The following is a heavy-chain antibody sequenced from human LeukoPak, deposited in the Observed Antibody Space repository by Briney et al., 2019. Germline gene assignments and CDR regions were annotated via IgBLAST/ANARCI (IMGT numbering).Heavy chain of an antibody. D-gene: IGHD3-10*01. CDR3: VRDSVTMVRGSRAEYFQH. J-gene: IGHJ1*01. CDR1: GFIVSSNY. CDR2: IFGGGSS. V-gene: IGHV3-53*01. Sequence: AGGSLRLSCAASGFIVSSNYMSWVRQAPGKGLEWVSTIFGGGSSYYSDSVKGRFSISRDNSKTTLYLQMNSLKAEDTAIYYCVRDSVTMVRGSRAEYFQHWGQGTLVTVSS.